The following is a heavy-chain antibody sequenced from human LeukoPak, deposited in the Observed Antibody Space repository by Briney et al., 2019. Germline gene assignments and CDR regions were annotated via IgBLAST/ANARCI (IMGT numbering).Heavy chain of an antibody. J-gene: IGHJ4*02. CDR2: INPNSGGT. V-gene: IGHV1-2*02. CDR1: GYTFTGYY. CDR3: ASEREVYSSGWSSRPFDY. Sequence: ASVKVSCKASGYTFTGYYMHWVRQAPGQGLEWMGWINPNSGGTNYAQKFRGRVTMTGDTSISTAYMELSRLSSDDTAVYYCASEREVYSSGWSSRPFDYWGQGTLITVSS. D-gene: IGHD6-19*01.